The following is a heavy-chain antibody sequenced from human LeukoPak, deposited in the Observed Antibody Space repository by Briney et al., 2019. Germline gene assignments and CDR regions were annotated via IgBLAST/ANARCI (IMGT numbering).Heavy chain of an antibody. CDR3: AGPPLRESYGSGSYYGGEEY. CDR2: ISSSGSTI. CDR1: GFTFSSYE. Sequence: GGSLRLSCAASGFTFSSYEMNWVRQAPGKGLEWVSYISSSGSTIYYADSVKGRFTISIDNSKNSLYLQMNSLRAKDTAVYYNAGPPLRESYGSGSYYGGEEYWGQGTLVTVSS. J-gene: IGHJ4*02. D-gene: IGHD3-10*01. V-gene: IGHV3-48*03.